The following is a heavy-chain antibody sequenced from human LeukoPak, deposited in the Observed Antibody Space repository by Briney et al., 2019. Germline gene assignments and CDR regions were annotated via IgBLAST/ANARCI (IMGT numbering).Heavy chain of an antibody. CDR2: IYTSGST. CDR3: ARDLDYGDYEGWFDP. J-gene: IGHJ5*02. V-gene: IGHV4-4*07. Sequence: SETLSLICTVSGGSISSYYWSWIRQPAGKGLEWIGRIYTSGSTNYNPSLKSRVTISVDKSKNQFSLKLSSVTAADTAVYYCARDLDYGDYEGWFDPWGQGTLVTVSS. CDR1: GGSISSYY. D-gene: IGHD4-17*01.